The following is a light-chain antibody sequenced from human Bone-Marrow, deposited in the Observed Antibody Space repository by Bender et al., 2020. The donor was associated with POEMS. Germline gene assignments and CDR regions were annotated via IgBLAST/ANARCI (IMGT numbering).Light chain of an antibody. CDR3: QTWGAGGV. CDR2: LKSDGSH. J-gene: IGLJ3*02. V-gene: IGLV4-69*01. CDR1: SGHSYYT. Sequence: QLVLTQSPSASASLGASVKLTCTLSSGHSYYTIAWHQQQPGKGPRYLMKLKSDGSHAKGDGIPDRFSGSSSGSERFLIISSLQSEDEADYYCQTWGAGGVFGGGTKLTVL.